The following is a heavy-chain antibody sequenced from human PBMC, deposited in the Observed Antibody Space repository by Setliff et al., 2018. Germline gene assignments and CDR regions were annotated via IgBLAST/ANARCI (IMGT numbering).Heavy chain of an antibody. V-gene: IGHV1-46*01. J-gene: IGHJ4*02. Sequence: ASVKVSCKASGYTFTSYYMHWVRQAPGQGLEWMGIINPSGGSTSYAQKFQGRVTMTRNTSTSTAYMELSRLTSEDTAVYFCARGWAALGIIGYWGQGTLVTVS. CDR1: GYTFTSYY. D-gene: IGHD7-27*01. CDR3: ARGWAALGIIGY. CDR2: INPSGGST.